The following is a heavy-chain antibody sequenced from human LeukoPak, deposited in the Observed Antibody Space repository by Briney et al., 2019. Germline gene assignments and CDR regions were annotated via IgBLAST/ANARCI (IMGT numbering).Heavy chain of an antibody. CDR2: VYYTGST. CDR1: GDSISSSY. Sequence: SETLSLTCTVSGDSISSSYWGWIRHPPGKGLEWIGYVYYTGSTDYNPSLKSRVTISVDTSKNQFSLKLSSVTAADTAVYYCARRSQENRVTTAKNWFDPWGQGIQVTVSS. D-gene: IGHD4-17*01. V-gene: IGHV4-59*08. J-gene: IGHJ5*02. CDR3: ARRSQENRVTTAKNWFDP.